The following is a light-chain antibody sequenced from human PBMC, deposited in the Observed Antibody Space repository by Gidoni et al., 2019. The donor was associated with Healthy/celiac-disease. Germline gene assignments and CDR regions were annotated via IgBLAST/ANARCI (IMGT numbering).Light chain of an antibody. Sequence: DIQMTQSPSSLSASVGDRVTITCQASQDISNYLNWYQQKPGKAPKLLIYDASNLETGVPSRFSGSGSGTDFTFTISSLQPEDIATYYCQQYDRTWTFGQXTKVEIK. CDR2: DAS. V-gene: IGKV1-33*01. J-gene: IGKJ1*01. CDR3: QQYDRTWT. CDR1: QDISNY.